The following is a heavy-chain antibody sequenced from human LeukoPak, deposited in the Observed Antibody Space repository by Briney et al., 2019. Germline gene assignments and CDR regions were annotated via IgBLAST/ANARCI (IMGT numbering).Heavy chain of an antibody. CDR2: IIPIFGTA. V-gene: IGHV1-69*13. Sequence: ASVKVSCKASGGTFSSYAISWVRQAPGQGLEWMGGIIPIFGTANYAQKFQGRVTITADESTSTAYMELSSLRSEDTAVYYCAIIAVAGTANFDYWGQGTLVTVSS. CDR1: GGTFSSYA. CDR3: AIIAVAGTANFDY. D-gene: IGHD6-19*01. J-gene: IGHJ4*02.